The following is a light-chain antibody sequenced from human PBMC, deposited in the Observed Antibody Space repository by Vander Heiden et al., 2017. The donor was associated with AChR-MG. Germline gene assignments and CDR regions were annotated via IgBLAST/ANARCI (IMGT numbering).Light chain of an antibody. CDR3: QQYNNWST. J-gene: IGKJ1*01. CDR2: GAS. V-gene: IGKV3-15*01. Sequence: VLTQSPLSLSVSPRASAPIPCKAGHSVTSSLAWYQKRPGQPPRLLICGASTRATGVSDRFSGSGSGTDFTLTISSLQSEDSGIYFCQQYNNWSTFGQGTKVEIK. CDR1: HSVTSS.